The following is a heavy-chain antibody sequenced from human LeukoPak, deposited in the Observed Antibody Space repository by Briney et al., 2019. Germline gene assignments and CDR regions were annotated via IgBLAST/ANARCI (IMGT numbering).Heavy chain of an antibody. CDR3: AKGQVSWPVLLWFGEASFDY. CDR1: GFTFSSYG. V-gene: IGHV3-30*02. J-gene: IGHJ4*02. CDR2: MRYDGSNK. Sequence: GGSLRLSCAASGFTFSSYGMHWVRQAPGKGLEWVAFMRYDGSNKYYADSGKGRFTIPRDNSKNTLYLQMNSLRAEDAAVYYCAKGQVSWPVLLWFGEASFDYWGQGTLVTVSS. D-gene: IGHD3-10*01.